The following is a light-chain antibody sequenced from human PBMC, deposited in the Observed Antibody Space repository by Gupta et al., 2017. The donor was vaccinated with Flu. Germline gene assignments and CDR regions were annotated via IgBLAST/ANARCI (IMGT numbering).Light chain of an antibody. J-gene: IGKJ2*01. CDR1: QNIGNF. CDR3: QQRSNWPRT. V-gene: IGKV3-11*01. CDR2: VSS. Sequence: VLTQSPATLSLSPGERVTLSCRASQNIGNFLAWHQQQPGQAPRLLIFVSSNRGTGIPARFSGSSSGTDFTLTISSLQPEDFAVYYCQQRSNWPRTFGHGTKLEIK.